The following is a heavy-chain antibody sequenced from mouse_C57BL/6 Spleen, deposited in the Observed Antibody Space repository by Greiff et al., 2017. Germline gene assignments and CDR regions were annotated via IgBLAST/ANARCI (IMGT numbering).Heavy chain of an antibody. CDR1: DSEVFPIAY. V-gene: IGHV15-2*01. CDR3: ARGGYYYGSSYHYAMDY. D-gene: IGHD1-1*01. J-gene: IGHJ4*01. Sequence: QVQLQQSGSELRSPGSSVKLSCKDFDSEVFPIAYMSWVRQKPGHGFEWIGGILPSIGRTIDGEMFEDKATLDADTLSNTAYLELNRLTSEDSAIYYCARGGYYYGSSYHYAMDYWGQGTSVTVSS. CDR2: ILPSIGRT.